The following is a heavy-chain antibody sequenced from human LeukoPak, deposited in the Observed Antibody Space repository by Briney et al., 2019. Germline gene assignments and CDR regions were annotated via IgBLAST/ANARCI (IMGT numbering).Heavy chain of an antibody. CDR1: GYTFTGYY. CDR2: INPNSGGT. D-gene: IGHD3-22*01. J-gene: IGHJ6*03. V-gene: IGHV1-2*02. Sequence: GASGKVSCKASGYTFTGYYMHWVRQAPGQELEWMGWINPNSGGTNYAQKFQGRVTMTRDMSTSTVYMELSSLRSEDTAVYYCARDAYYDSSRYYRPYYYYMDVWGKGTTVTVSS. CDR3: ARDAYYDSSRYYRPYYYYMDV.